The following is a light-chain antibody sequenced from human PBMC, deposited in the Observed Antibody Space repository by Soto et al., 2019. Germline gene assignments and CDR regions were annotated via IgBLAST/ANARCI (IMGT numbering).Light chain of an antibody. J-gene: IGLJ1*01. CDR2: GGS. CDR3: CSFAGNSNYV. CDR1: SSDVGGYNL. Sequence: QSVLTQPASVSGSPGQSITISCTGTSSDVGGYNLVSWYQHHPGKAPKLMIYGGSKRPSGVSDRFSGSKSGNTASLTISGLQAEDEADYYCCSFAGNSNYVFGNGTKVTVL. V-gene: IGLV2-23*01.